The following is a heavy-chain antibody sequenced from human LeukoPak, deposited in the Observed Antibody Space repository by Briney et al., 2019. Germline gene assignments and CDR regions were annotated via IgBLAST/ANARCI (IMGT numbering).Heavy chain of an antibody. D-gene: IGHD5-18*01. Sequence: ASVKVSCKASGYTFTSYATQWVRQAPGQRLEWMGWINAGHGNTKYSQNFQGRVTTTRDTSTSTAYMELRSLRSDDTAVYYCAIGRQTWIQLWYWGQGTLVTVSS. CDR2: INAGHGNT. J-gene: IGHJ4*02. CDR1: GYTFTSYA. V-gene: IGHV1-3*01. CDR3: AIGRQTWIQLWY.